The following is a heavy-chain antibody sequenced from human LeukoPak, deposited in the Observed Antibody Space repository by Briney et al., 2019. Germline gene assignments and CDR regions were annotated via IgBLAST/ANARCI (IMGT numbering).Heavy chain of an antibody. Sequence: KTGGSLRLSCAASEFTFSYYSMNWVRQAPGRGLEWVSCISSSSSLIFYSDSVRGRFTISRDNAKNLLYLHMNSLRVEDTAVYYCAKVDRGDYSSSPVPYYNYYMNVWGKGTTVTVSS. CDR3: AKVDRGDYSSSPVPYYNYYMNV. V-gene: IGHV3-21*01. CDR2: ISSSSSLI. D-gene: IGHD6-13*01. CDR1: EFTFSYYS. J-gene: IGHJ6*03.